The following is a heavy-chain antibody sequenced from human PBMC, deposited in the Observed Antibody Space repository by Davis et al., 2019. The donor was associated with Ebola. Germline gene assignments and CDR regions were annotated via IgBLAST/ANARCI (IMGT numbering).Heavy chain of an antibody. CDR3: ARQEALYGSIDN. CDR1: GYSFNTYW. CDR2: IYPRDSDI. V-gene: IGHV5-51*01. J-gene: IGHJ4*02. D-gene: IGHD2/OR15-2a*01. Sequence: GESLKISCKASGYSFNTYWIAWVRQMPGKGLEWMGIIYPRDSDIRYRPSFEGQVTISVDRSSSTAYLQWSSLKASDSAMYYCARQEALYGSIDNWGQGTLVTVSS.